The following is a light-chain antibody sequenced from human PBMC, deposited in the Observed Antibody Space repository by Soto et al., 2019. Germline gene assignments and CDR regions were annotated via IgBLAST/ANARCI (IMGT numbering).Light chain of an antibody. CDR2: GAS. CDR1: QSVSSN. J-gene: IGKJ1*01. CDR3: QQYNNWPPRAWT. V-gene: IGKV3-15*01. Sequence: EIVMTQSPATLSVSPGERATLSCRASQSVSSNLAWYQQKPGQAPRLLIYGASTRATGIPARYSGTGSGTESTLTINSLESEDFVVYYCQQYNNWPPRAWTFGQGTKVEI.